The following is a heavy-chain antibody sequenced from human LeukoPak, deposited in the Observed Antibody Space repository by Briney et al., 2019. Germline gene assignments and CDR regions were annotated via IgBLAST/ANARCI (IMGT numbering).Heavy chain of an antibody. Sequence: SETLSLTCTVSGGSISSGSYFWIWIRQPPGMGLEWIGSINYRGGTYYNPSLKSRVTISVDTSKNQFSLKLSSVTAADTALYYCARQIAVAGEWAFDIWGQGTMVTVSS. V-gene: IGHV4-39*01. CDR3: ARQIAVAGEWAFDI. CDR1: GGSISSGSYF. CDR2: INYRGGT. D-gene: IGHD6-19*01. J-gene: IGHJ3*02.